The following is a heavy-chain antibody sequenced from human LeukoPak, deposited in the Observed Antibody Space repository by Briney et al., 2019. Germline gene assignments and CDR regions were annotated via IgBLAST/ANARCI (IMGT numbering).Heavy chain of an antibody. CDR1: GFTFSSYS. CDR2: IWYDGSNK. CDR3: ARDGWTLGYCSGGSCYTRY. V-gene: IGHV3-33*01. Sequence: GGSLSYYCAASGFTFSSYSMHWDRQAPGKGLEWVAVIWYDGSNKYYADSVKGRFTISRDNSKNTLYLQMNSLRAEDTAVYYCARDGWTLGYCSGGSCYTRYRGEGALGTVSS. D-gene: IGHD2-15*01. J-gene: IGHJ1*01.